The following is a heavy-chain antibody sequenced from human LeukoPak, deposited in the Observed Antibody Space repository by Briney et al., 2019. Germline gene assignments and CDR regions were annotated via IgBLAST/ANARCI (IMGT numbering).Heavy chain of an antibody. V-gene: IGHV4-59*01. CDR3: ARTKGYSYGNDY. CDR1: GGSISSDY. J-gene: IGHJ4*02. CDR2: IYYSGST. D-gene: IGHD5-18*01. Sequence: SETLSLTCTVSGGSISSDYWSWIRQPPGKGLEWIGYIYYSGSTNYNPSLKSRVTISVDTSKNQFSLKLSSVTAADTAVYYCARTKGYSYGNDYWGQGTLVTVSS.